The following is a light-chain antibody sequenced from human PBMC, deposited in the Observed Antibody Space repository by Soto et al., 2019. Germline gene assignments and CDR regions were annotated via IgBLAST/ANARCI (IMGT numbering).Light chain of an antibody. CDR3: QQYGSSPWIT. J-gene: IGKJ5*01. CDR1: QSVSSSY. CDR2: RAS. Sequence: EIVLTQSPGTLSLSPGERATLSCRASQSVSSSYLAWYPQKPGQAPRLLIYRASSRATGIPVRFSGSGSGTDFTLTINRLEPEDFAVYYCQQYGSSPWITFGQGTPLDIK. V-gene: IGKV3-20*01.